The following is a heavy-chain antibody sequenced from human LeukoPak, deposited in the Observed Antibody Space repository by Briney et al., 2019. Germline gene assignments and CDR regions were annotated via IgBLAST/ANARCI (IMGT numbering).Heavy chain of an antibody. CDR2: ISGSGGST. D-gene: IGHD3-16*01. Sequence: GSLRLSCAASGFTFSSYAMSWVRQAPGKGLEWVSAISGSGGSTYYADSVKGRFTISRDNSKNTVYLQMTTLRVEDTAVYYCARDEDGRSSNYVFDYWGQGTLVTVSS. CDR1: GFTFSSYA. J-gene: IGHJ4*02. CDR3: ARDEDGRSSNYVFDY. V-gene: IGHV3-23*01.